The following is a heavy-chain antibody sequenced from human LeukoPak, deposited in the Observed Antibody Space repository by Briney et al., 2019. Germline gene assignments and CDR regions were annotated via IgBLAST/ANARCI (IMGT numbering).Heavy chain of an antibody. CDR2: INSDGSST. J-gene: IGHJ4*02. V-gene: IGHV3-74*01. CDR1: GFSFSSFW. Sequence: PGGSLRLSCAASGFSFSSFWMHWVRQAPGKGLVGVTRINSDGSSTSYADSVKGRFTISRDNAKNTLYLQMNSLRAEDTAVYYCAIQNQPLVLGYWGQGTLVTVSS. D-gene: IGHD5-18*01. CDR3: AIQNQPLVLGY.